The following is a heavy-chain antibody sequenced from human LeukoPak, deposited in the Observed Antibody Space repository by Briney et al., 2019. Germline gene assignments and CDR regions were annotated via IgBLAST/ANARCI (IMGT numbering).Heavy chain of an antibody. V-gene: IGHV1-2*02. CDR3: SRSSAAAGAVGY. J-gene: IGHJ4*02. D-gene: IGHD6-13*01. CDR2: INPNTGGT. CDR1: GFTFTSSA. Sequence: ASVKVSCKASGFTFTSSAMQWVRQAPGQGLEWMGCINPNTGGTNYAQKFQGRVTMTSDTSTTTAYMGLSSLSSDDTAVYFCSRSSAAAGAVGYWGQGTQVTVSS.